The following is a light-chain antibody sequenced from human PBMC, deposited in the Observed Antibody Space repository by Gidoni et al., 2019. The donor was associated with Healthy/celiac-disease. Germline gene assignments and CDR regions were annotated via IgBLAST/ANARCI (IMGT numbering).Light chain of an antibody. J-gene: IGLJ2*01. CDR2: GNS. V-gene: IGLV1-40*01. CDR1: SPNNGAGYD. Sequence: QSVLPQPPSVSGAPGQRVPISCTGSSPNNGAGYDVHWYQQLPGTAPKLLIYGNSNRPSGVPDRFSGSKSGTSASLAITGLQAEDEADYYCQSYASSLSGVVFGGGTKLTVL. CDR3: QSYASSLSGVV.